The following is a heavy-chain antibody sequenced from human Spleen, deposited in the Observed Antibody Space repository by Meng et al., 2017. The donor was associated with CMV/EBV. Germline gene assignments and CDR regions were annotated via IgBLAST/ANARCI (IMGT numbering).Heavy chain of an antibody. J-gene: IGHJ1*01. D-gene: IGHD6-19*01. CDR1: GFIFDDYA. V-gene: IGHV3-9*01. Sequence: SLKISCVVSGFIFDDYAMHWVRQAPGKGLEWVSGISWNSGSIHYADSVKGRFTISRDSAKSSLYLQMNSLRVEDTALYYCARDRGGSGWLGPGHWGQGTLVTVSS. CDR3: ARDRGGSGWLGPGH. CDR2: ISWNSGSI.